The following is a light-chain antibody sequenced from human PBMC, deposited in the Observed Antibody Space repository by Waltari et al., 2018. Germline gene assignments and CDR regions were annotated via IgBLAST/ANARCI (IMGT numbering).Light chain of an antibody. Sequence: QSALTQPPSASGSPGQSVTISCTGSSSDVGGYTHVSWYQQHPGKAPKLMISEVSERPSGVPDRFSGSKSGNTASLTVSGLQAEDEADYYCSSYAGTNNLVFGGGTKLTVL. CDR2: EVS. J-gene: IGLJ2*01. V-gene: IGLV2-8*01. CDR3: SSYAGTNNLV. CDR1: SSDVGGYTH.